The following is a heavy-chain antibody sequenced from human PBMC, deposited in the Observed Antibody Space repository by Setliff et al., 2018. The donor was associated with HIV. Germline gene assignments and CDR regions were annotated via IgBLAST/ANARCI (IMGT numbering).Heavy chain of an antibody. D-gene: IGHD3-3*01. CDR2: IDRGGGGF. CDR3: AKAQWLLSHWGFDP. V-gene: IGHV3-48*01. CDR1: RFTFSDFS. J-gene: IGHJ5*02. Sequence: PGGSLRLSCAASRFTFSDFSMNWVRQAPGKGLEWIAYIDRGGGGFYYADSVKGRFTISRDNAKNSLSLQMNSLRVEDTAVYFCAKAQWLLSHWGFDPWGQGTLVTVSS.